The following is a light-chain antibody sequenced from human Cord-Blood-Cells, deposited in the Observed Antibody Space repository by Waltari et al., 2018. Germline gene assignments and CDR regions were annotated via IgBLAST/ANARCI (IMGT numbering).Light chain of an antibody. Sequence: DIQMTQSPSTLSASVGDSVNITCRASQGISSWFAWYQQKPGKAPKLLIYDASSLESGFPSMFSGSGSGTEFTLTISSLQPDDFATYYCQQYNSYSFTFGPGTKVDIK. CDR1: QGISSW. J-gene: IGKJ3*01. CDR2: DAS. CDR3: QQYNSYSFT. V-gene: IGKV1-5*01.